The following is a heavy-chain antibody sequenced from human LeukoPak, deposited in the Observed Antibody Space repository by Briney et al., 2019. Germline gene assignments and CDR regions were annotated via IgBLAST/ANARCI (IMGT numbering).Heavy chain of an antibody. V-gene: IGHV6-1*01. CDR2: TYYRSKWYR. J-gene: IGHJ6*03. Sequence: SQILSLTCAISGDSVFINTAAWNWIRQSPSRGLEWLGRTYYRSKWYRDYAPSVKSRIIINPDTSKNHFSLQLSFVTPEDPALYYCARGGYDGYYYYMDVWDKGATVIVSS. CDR3: ARGGYDGYYYYMDV. D-gene: IGHD5-12*01. CDR1: GDSVFINTAA.